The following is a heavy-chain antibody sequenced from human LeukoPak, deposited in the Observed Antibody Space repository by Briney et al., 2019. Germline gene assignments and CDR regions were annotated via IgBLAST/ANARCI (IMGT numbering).Heavy chain of an antibody. D-gene: IGHD3-10*01. CDR3: GRGTYYYASGSYYSLDY. CDR2: ISGNNGIT. J-gene: IGHJ4*02. CDR1: GYTYTNYG. Sequence: GASVKVSCKASGYTYTNYGISWVRQAPGQGLEWMGWISGNNGITSYAQKLQARVTVTTDTSTSTAYMELRSLRSDDTAVYYCGRGTYYYASGSYYSLDYWGQGTLVTVSS. V-gene: IGHV1-18*01.